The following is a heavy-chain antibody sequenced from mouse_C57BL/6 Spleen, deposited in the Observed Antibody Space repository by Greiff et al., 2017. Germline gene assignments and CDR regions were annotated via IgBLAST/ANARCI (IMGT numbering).Heavy chain of an antibody. CDR2: ISSGSSTI. CDR3: ARPESNYFDY. J-gene: IGHJ2*01. V-gene: IGHV5-17*01. CDR1: GFTFSDYG. D-gene: IGHD2-5*01. Sequence: DVKLVESGGGLVKPGGSLKLSCAASGFTFSDYGMHWVRQAPEKGLEWVAYISSGSSTIYYADTVKGRFTISRDNAKNTLFLQMTSLRSEDTAMYYCARPESNYFDYWGQGTTLTVSS.